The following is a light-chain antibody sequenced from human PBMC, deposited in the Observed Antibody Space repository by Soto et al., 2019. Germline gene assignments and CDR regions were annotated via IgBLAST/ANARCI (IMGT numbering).Light chain of an antibody. Sequence: LTQSPGTLSLSPGERATLSCRASQDISTYLAWYQQKPGKLPKLLIYAASSLESGVPSNFSGSGSGTEFTLTINSLQPEDVAVYYCQQYYSTPITFGQGTRLEIK. CDR1: QDISTY. J-gene: IGKJ5*01. V-gene: IGKV1-13*02. CDR3: QQYYSTPIT. CDR2: AAS.